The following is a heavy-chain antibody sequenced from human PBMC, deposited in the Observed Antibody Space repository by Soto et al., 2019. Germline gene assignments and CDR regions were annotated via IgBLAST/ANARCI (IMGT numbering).Heavy chain of an antibody. CDR2: IKSKTDGGTT. J-gene: IGHJ4*02. CDR3: TTDLVVATPDY. V-gene: IGHV3-15*01. Sequence: EVQLVESGGGLVKPGGSLRLSCAASGFTFSNAWMSWVRQAPGKGLEWVGRIKSKTDGGTTDYAAPVKGRFTISRDDSKSTLYLQMNSLKTEDTAVYYCTTDLVVATPDYWGQGTLVTVSS. CDR1: GFTFSNAW. D-gene: IGHD2-8*02.